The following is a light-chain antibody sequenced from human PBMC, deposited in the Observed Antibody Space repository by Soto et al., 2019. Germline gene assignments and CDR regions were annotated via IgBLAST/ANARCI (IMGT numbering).Light chain of an antibody. V-gene: IGKV3-11*01. CDR2: DAS. J-gene: IGKJ4*01. CDR3: QQRTNSALT. CDR1: QSVSSY. Sequence: ETVLTQSPATLSLSPGERATLSCRASQSVSSYLAWYQQKPGQAPRLLIYDASKRATGIPARFSGSGSGTDFTLTISSLEPEDFAVYYCQQRTNSALTFCGGTKVEIK.